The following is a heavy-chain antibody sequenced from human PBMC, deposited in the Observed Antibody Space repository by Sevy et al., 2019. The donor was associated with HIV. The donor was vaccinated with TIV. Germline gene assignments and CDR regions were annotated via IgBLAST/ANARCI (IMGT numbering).Heavy chain of an antibody. CDR2: IYTSGST. J-gene: IGHJ6*03. D-gene: IGHD3-3*01. Sequence: SETLSLTCTVSGGSISSYYWSWIRQPAGKGLEWIGRIYTSGSTNYNPSLKSRVTMSVDTSKNQFSLMLSSVTAADTAVYYCARDLRDFWSGYLLKYYYYMDVWGKGTTVTVSS. CDR3: ARDLRDFWSGYLLKYYYYMDV. CDR1: GGSISSYY. V-gene: IGHV4-4*07.